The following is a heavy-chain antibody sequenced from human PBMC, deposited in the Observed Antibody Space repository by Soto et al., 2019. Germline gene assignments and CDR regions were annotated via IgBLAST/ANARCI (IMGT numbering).Heavy chain of an antibody. CDR1: GVSISSYY. CDR3: ARAPYYYDSSGYYYPFDY. Sequence: PSETLSLTCTGSGVSISSYYLSWIRQPPGKGLEWIEYIDYSGSTNYNSYLKNRVTKRFDTSKNQFSLKLSSVTAADTDVYYCARAPYYYDSSGYYYPFDYWGQGTLVTVSS. V-gene: IGHV4-59*01. J-gene: IGHJ4*02. D-gene: IGHD3-22*01. CDR2: IDYSGST.